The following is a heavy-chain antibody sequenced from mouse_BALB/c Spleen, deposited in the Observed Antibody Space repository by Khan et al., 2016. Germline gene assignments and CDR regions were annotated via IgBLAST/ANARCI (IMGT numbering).Heavy chain of an antibody. CDR3: AIGGTVARFAY. Sequence: QVQLQQSGAELMKPGASVTISCKATGYTFSSYWIEWVKPRPGHGLEWIGEILPGSGSTNYNEKFKGKATFTADTSSNTAYLQLSCLTSEDSAVYYCAIGGTVARFAYWGQGTLVTVSA. D-gene: IGHD1-1*01. CDR1: GYTFSSYW. V-gene: IGHV1-9*01. CDR2: ILPGSGST. J-gene: IGHJ3*01.